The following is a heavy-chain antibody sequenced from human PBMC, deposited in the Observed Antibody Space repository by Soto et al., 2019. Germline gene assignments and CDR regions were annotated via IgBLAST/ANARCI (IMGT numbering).Heavy chain of an antibody. Sequence: SETLSLTCTVSGGSISSGGYYWSWIRQHPGKGLEWIGYIYYSGSTYYNPSLKSRVTISVDTSKNQFSLKLSSVTAVDTAVYYCARLGRSYGNWFDPWGQGTRVTVSS. CDR2: IYYSGST. CDR3: ARLGRSYGNWFDP. CDR1: GGSISSGGYY. J-gene: IGHJ5*02. V-gene: IGHV4-31*03. D-gene: IGHD1-26*01.